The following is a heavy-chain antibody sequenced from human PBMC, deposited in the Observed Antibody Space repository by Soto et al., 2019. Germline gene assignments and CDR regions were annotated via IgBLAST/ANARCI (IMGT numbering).Heavy chain of an antibody. Sequence: QVQLVESGGGVVQPGRSLRLSCAASGFTFSSFAMHWVRQAPGKGLEWVALIVYDGNKNYYADSVKGRFTISRDNSKDTLYLQMHSLRPEDTAVYYCAKGTPVNGDYALDYWGQGTLVTVSS. D-gene: IGHD4-17*01. CDR3: AKGTPVNGDYALDY. V-gene: IGHV3-30*18. J-gene: IGHJ4*02. CDR1: GFTFSSFA. CDR2: IVYDGNKN.